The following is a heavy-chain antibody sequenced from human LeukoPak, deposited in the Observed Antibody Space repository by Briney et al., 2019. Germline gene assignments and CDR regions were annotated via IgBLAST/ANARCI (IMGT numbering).Heavy chain of an antibody. CDR1: GFTFSSYA. D-gene: IGHD5-18*01. CDR3: ARGFRGYSYGLFDY. CDR2: ISGSGSTI. Sequence: GGSLRLSCAASGFTFSSYAMSWVRQAPGKGLEWVSAISGSGSTIYYADSVKGRFTISRDNAKNSLYLQMNSLRAEDTAVYYCARGFRGYSYGLFDYWGQGTLVTVSS. J-gene: IGHJ4*02. V-gene: IGHV3-23*01.